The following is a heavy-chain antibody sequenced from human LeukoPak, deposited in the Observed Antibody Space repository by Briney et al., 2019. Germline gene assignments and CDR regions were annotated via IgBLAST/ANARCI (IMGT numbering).Heavy chain of an antibody. Sequence: GASVKVSCKASGYTFTSYYMHWVRQAPGQGLEWMGIINPSGGSTSYAQKFQGRVTMTRDMSTSTVYMELSSLRSEDTAVYYCARGCHTPGIAAREYYFDYWGQGTLVTVSS. CDR1: GYTFTSYY. D-gene: IGHD6-6*01. V-gene: IGHV1-46*01. CDR3: ARGCHTPGIAAREYYFDY. CDR2: INPSGGST. J-gene: IGHJ4*02.